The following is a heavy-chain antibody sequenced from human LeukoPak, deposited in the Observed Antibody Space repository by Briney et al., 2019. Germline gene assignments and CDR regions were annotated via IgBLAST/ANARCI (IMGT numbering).Heavy chain of an antibody. CDR1: GDPISSYY. J-gene: IGHJ4*02. V-gene: IGHV4-59*01. CDR2: IYYSGST. Sequence: KPSETLSLTCSVSGDPISSYYWSWIRQPPGKGLEWIGYIYYSGSTKYNPSLKSRVTLLADTSKNQLFLKLSSVTAADTAVYYCERAKSGVAGFFDYWGQGALVTVSS. CDR3: ERAKSGVAGFFDY. D-gene: IGHD6-19*01.